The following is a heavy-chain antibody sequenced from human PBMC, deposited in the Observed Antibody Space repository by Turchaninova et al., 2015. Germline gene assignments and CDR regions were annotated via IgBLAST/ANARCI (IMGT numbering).Heavy chain of an antibody. D-gene: IGHD1-26*01. Sequence: QVQLQESGPRLVKPSEPLSLPCTVTGGSVSSGNSYWRWVRRPQGKGVEWIGYIYHSGSTNSIPSLKCRVAISVDTSKNQFSLNLTSVTTADTAVYYCARSASIVGPTTLDYWGQGTLVTVSS. CDR1: GGSVSSGNSY. CDR3: ARSASIVGPTTLDY. CDR2: IYHSGST. J-gene: IGHJ4*02. V-gene: IGHV4-61*01.